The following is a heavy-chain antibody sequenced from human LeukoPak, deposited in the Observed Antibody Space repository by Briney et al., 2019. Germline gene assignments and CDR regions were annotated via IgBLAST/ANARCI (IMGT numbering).Heavy chain of an antibody. CDR1: GGSISSSSYY. CDR3: AREDTDMATDSLDY. D-gene: IGHD5-18*01. CDR2: IYYSGST. J-gene: IGHJ4*02. Sequence: PSETLSLTCTVSGGSISSSSYYWGWIRQPPGKGLEWIGSIYYSGSTYYNPSLKSRVTISVDTSKNQFSLKLSSVAAADTAVYYCAREDTDMATDSLDYWGQGTLVTVSS. V-gene: IGHV4-39*02.